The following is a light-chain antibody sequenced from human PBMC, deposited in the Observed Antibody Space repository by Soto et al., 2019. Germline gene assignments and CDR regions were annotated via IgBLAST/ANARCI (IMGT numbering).Light chain of an antibody. V-gene: IGKV3-11*01. CDR2: DAS. CDR1: QSVSSY. Sequence: ELVLTQSPATLSLSPGERATLSCRASQSVSSYLAWYQQKPGQAPRLIISDASNRATGIPARFSGSVSGTDFSLPISSLEPEDFVVYYGQERSNWPTITFGQGTRLEIK. J-gene: IGKJ5*01. CDR3: QERSNWPTIT.